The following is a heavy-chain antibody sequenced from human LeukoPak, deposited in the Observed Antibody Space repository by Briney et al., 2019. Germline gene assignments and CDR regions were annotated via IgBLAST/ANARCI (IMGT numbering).Heavy chain of an antibody. D-gene: IGHD6-19*01. Sequence: SETRSLTCTVSGGSISSSSYYWGWIRQPPGKGLEWIGSIYYSGSTYYNPSLKSRVTISVDTSKNQFSLKLSSVTAADTAVYYCARTTAANIAVLDYWGQGTLVTVSS. J-gene: IGHJ4*02. CDR2: IYYSGST. CDR1: GGSISSSSYY. CDR3: ARTTAANIAVLDY. V-gene: IGHV4-39*01.